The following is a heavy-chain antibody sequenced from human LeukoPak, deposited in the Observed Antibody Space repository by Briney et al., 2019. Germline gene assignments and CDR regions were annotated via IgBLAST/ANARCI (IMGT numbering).Heavy chain of an antibody. CDR2: INNSGGST. CDR1: GFSFSTYA. D-gene: IGHD4-17*01. CDR3: AKDSRTVTISGFDI. V-gene: IGHV3-23*01. Sequence: PGGSLRLSCAASGFSFSTYAMNWVRQAPGKGLEWVAGINNSGGSTFYAESGKGRFAISRDNSKNMLYPHMNNLRAEDTAVYYCAKDSRTVTISGFDIWGQGTMVIVSS. J-gene: IGHJ3*02.